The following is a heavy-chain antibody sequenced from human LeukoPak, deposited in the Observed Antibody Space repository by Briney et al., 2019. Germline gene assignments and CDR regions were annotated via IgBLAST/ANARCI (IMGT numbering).Heavy chain of an antibody. CDR1: GFTFSSYA. V-gene: IGHV3-30*04. Sequence: GGSLRLSCAASGFTFSSYAMHWVRQAPGKGLEWVAVISYDGSNKYYADSVKGRFTISRDNSKNTLYLQMNSLRAEDTAVYYCARGPSPYYGGNRRRWHNWFDPWGQGTLVTVSS. J-gene: IGHJ5*02. CDR3: ARGPSPYYGGNRRRWHNWFDP. CDR2: ISYDGSNK. D-gene: IGHD4-23*01.